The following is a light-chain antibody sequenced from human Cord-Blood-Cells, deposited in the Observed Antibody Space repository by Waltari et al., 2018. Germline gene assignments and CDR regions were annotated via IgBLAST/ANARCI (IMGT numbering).Light chain of an antibody. CDR1: SSDVGGYNY. CDR3: SSYTSSSTYV. J-gene: IGLJ1*01. CDR2: EVS. V-gene: IGLV2-14*01. Sequence: QSALTPPASVSGSPGHSITLSCTGTSSDVGGYNYVSLYQQHPGTAPKLMIYEVSNRPSGVSNRFSGSKSGNTASLTISGLQAEDEADYYCSSYTSSSTYVFGTGTKVTVL.